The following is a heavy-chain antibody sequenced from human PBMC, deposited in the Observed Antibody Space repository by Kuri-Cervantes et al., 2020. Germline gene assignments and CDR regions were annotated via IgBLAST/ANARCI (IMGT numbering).Heavy chain of an antibody. J-gene: IGHJ6*02. CDR1: GFSLSTSGMC. CDR2: IDWDDDK. V-gene: IGHV2-70*11. Sequence: SGPTLVKPTHTLTLTCTYSGFSLSTSGMCVSWIRQPPGKALEWPARIDWDDDKYYSASLKTRLTISKDTPKNQVVLTMTNMDPVYTATYYCARMRGSSSSHYGMDVWGQGATVTVSS. CDR3: ARMRGSSSSHYGMDV. D-gene: IGHD6-6*01.